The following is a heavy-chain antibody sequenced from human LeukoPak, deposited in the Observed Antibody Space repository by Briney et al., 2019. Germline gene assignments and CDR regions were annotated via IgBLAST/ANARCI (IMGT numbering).Heavy chain of an antibody. J-gene: IGHJ4*02. CDR1: GFTFSSYA. CDR3: AKGHTSNWYLFDQ. V-gene: IGHV3-23*01. D-gene: IGHD6-13*01. CDR2: ISTRGGAT. Sequence: GGSLRLSCAASGFTFSSYAMTWVRQAPGKGLEWVSGISTRGGATSYADSVQGRFTISRDNPKNTLYLQMNSLRAEDTAVYYCAKGHTSNWYLFDQWGQGTLVTVSS.